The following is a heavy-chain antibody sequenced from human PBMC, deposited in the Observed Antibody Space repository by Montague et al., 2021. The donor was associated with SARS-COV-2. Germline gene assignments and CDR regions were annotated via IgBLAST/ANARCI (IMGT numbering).Heavy chain of an antibody. V-gene: IGHV4-39*07. D-gene: IGHD6-13*01. Sequence: SETLSLTCIVSGGSISSSSYYWGWIRQPPGKGLEWIGSIYYSGSTYYNPSLKSRVTISVDTSKNQFFLKLSSVTAADTAVYYCARVGRQQLVRLSGMDVWGQGTTVTVSS. CDR3: ARVGRQQLVRLSGMDV. J-gene: IGHJ6*02. CDR1: GGSISSSSYY. CDR2: IYYSGST.